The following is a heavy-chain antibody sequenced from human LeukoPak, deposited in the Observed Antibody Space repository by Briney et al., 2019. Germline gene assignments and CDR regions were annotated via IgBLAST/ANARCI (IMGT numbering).Heavy chain of an antibody. J-gene: IGHJ5*02. D-gene: IGHD2-15*01. V-gene: IGHV1-2*02. Sequence: ASVKVSCKASGYTFTGYYMHWVRQAAGQGLEWMGWINPNSGGTNYAQKFQGRVTMTRDTSISTAYMELSRLRSDDTAVYYCARARYCSGGSCYPTYNWFDPWGQGTLVTVSS. CDR3: ARARYCSGGSCYPTYNWFDP. CDR1: GYTFTGYY. CDR2: INPNSGGT.